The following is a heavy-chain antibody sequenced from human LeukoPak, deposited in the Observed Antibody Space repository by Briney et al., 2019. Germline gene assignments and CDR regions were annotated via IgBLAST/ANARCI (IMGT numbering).Heavy chain of an antibody. V-gene: IGHV3-48*01. Sequence: GGSLRLSCAASGFTFSSYGMHWVRQAPGKGLEWVSYIGGSSSIISYADSVKGRFTISRDNAKNSLYLQMNSLRAEDTAVYYCGGAVAGTGWASDIWGQGTMVTVSS. CDR2: IGGSSSII. D-gene: IGHD6-19*01. J-gene: IGHJ3*02. CDR1: GFTFSSYG. CDR3: GGAVAGTGWASDI.